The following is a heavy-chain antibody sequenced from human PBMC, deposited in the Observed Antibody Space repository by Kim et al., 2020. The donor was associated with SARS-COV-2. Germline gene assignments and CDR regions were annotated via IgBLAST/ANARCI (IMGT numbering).Heavy chain of an antibody. Sequence: GGSLRLSCAASGFTFSDYYMSWIRQAPGKGLEWVSYISSSSSYTNYADSVKGRFTISRDNAKNSLYLQMNSLRAEDTAVYYCAREEAPGSYYRTDYWGQGTLVTVSS. CDR2: ISSSSSYT. CDR3: AREEAPGSYYRTDY. V-gene: IGHV3-11*06. CDR1: GFTFSDYY. J-gene: IGHJ4*02. D-gene: IGHD3-10*01.